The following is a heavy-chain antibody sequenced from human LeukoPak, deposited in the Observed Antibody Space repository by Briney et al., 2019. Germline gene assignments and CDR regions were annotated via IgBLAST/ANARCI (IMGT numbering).Heavy chain of an antibody. CDR2: IKQDGSER. Sequence: GGSLGLSFAASGFRFSSYWMTWVRPAPGKGLEWVANIKQDGSERHYVDSVRGRFTISRDNARNSLHLQMNSLRAEDTAVYYCARDSTFKLDYWGQGTLVTVSS. CDR1: GFRFSSYW. V-gene: IGHV3-7*01. J-gene: IGHJ4*02. CDR3: ARDSTFKLDY.